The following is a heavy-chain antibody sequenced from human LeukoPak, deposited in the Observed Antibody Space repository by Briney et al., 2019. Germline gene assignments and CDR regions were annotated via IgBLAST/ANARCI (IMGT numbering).Heavy chain of an antibody. CDR3: EREGSSGWFDY. CDR2: IIPISGTP. V-gene: IGHV1-69*06. Sequence: SVTVSCKASGGTFSSYGINWVRQAPGQGLEWMGRIIPISGTPSYAQKFQGRVTITADISTSTAYMELSSLRSEDTAMYYCEREGSSGWFDYWGQGTLVTVSS. D-gene: IGHD6-19*01. J-gene: IGHJ4*02. CDR1: GGTFSSYG.